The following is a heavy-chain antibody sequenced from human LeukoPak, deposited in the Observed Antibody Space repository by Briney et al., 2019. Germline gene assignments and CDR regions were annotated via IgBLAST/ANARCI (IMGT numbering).Heavy chain of an antibody. CDR2: ISSSSSYI. D-gene: IGHD3-3*01. CDR3: ARAYYDFWSGYAFDL. Sequence: GGSLRLSCAASGFTVSSYSMNWVRQAPGKGLEWVSSISSSSSYIYYADSVKGRFTISRDNAKNSLYLQMNSLRAEDTAVYYCARAYYDFWSGYAFDLWGRGTLVTVSS. CDR1: GFTVSSYS. V-gene: IGHV3-21*01. J-gene: IGHJ2*01.